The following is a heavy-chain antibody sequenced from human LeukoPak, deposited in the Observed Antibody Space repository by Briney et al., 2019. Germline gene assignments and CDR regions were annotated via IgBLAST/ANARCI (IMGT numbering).Heavy chain of an antibody. J-gene: IGHJ6*03. D-gene: IGHD6-6*01. V-gene: IGHV1-18*01. Sequence: ASVKVSCKASGYTFSSYDINWVRQATGQGLEWMGWISAYNGNTNYAQKLQGRVTMTTDTSTSTAYMELRSLRSDDTAVYYCARDGSARIFYYYYYMDVWGKGTTVTVSS. CDR3: ARDGSARIFYYYYYMDV. CDR1: GYTFSSYD. CDR2: ISAYNGNT.